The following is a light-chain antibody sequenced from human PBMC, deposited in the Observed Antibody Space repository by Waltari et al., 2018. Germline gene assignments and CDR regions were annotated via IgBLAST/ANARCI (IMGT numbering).Light chain of an antibody. CDR3: NSRDSSGNHLWV. CDR1: TLRTYY. J-gene: IGLJ3*02. V-gene: IGLV3-19*01. Sequence: SSELTQDPAVSVALGQTVRITCQGDTLRTYYASWYQQKPGQAPVLVMYGKNNRPSGIPDRFSGSRSVNTASLTSTGSQAEDEAGYYCNSRDSSGNHLWVFGGGTKLTVL. CDR2: GKN.